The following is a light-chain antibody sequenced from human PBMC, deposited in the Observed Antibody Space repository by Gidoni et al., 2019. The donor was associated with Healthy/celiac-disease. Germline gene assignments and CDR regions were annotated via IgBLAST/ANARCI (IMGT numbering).Light chain of an antibody. J-gene: IGLJ2*01. CDR3: QVWDSSSDHVV. Sequence: SYVLTQPPSVSVAPGQTARITCGGNNIGSKSVHWYQQKPGQAPVLVVYDDSYRPSGIPERSSGSNSGNTATLTISRVEAGDEADYYCQVWDSSSDHVVFGGGTKLTVL. CDR1: NIGSKS. V-gene: IGLV3-21*02. CDR2: DDS.